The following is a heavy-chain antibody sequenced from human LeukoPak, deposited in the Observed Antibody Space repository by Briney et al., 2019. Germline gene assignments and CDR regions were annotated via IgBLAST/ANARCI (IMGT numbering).Heavy chain of an antibody. CDR1: GFTFSSYA. J-gene: IGHJ4*02. D-gene: IGHD2-2*02. V-gene: IGHV3-30-3*01. CDR2: ISYDGSNK. Sequence: GGSLRHSCAASGFTFSSYAMHWVRQAPGMGLEWVAVISYDGSNKYYADSVKGRFTISRDNSKNTLYLQMNSLRAEDTAVYYCAREGPYCSSTSCYTDYFDYWGQGTLVTVSS. CDR3: AREGPYCSSTSCYTDYFDY.